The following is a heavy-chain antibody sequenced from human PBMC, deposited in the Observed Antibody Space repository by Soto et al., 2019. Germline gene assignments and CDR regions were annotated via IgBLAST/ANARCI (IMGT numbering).Heavy chain of an antibody. J-gene: IGHJ4*02. CDR3: AKNPGYYYDSTGYHFDY. Sequence: EVQLLESGGGWYKLGGSLRLSCAAPDFPFITFALSWSPQAQGKGLEWVSAISYGGGTTYYADSVKGRFTISRDNSKNTLYLQMNSLRAEDTAVYYCAKNPGYYYDSTGYHFDYWGQGTLVTVSS. D-gene: IGHD3-22*01. CDR2: ISYGGGTT. V-gene: IGHV3-23*01. CDR1: DFPFITFA.